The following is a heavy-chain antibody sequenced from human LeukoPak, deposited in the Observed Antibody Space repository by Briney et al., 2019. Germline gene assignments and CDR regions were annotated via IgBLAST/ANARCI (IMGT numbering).Heavy chain of an antibody. J-gene: IGHJ4*02. D-gene: IGHD6-13*01. Sequence: PGGSLRLSCAASGFTFSSYAMSWVRQAPGQGLEWVSAISGSGGSTYYADSVKGRFTISRDNSRNTLYLQMNSLRAEDAAVYYCAKGIGSSWNCDYWGQGTLVTVSS. CDR3: AKGIGSSWNCDY. V-gene: IGHV3-23*01. CDR2: ISGSGGST. CDR1: GFTFSSYA.